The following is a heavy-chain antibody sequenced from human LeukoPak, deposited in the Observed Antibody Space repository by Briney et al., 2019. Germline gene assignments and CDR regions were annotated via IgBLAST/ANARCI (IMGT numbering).Heavy chain of an antibody. D-gene: IGHD6-13*01. CDR1: GFIFSSYG. Sequence: WGSLRLSCAASGFIFSSYGMHWVRQVPGKGLEWVAFIRYDGSNKYYADSVKGRFTISRDNSKNTLYLQMNSLRAEDTAVYYCAKDWSPASGRGCYFDYWGQGTLVTVSS. V-gene: IGHV3-30*02. CDR2: IRYDGSNK. J-gene: IGHJ4*02. CDR3: AKDWSPASGRGCYFDY.